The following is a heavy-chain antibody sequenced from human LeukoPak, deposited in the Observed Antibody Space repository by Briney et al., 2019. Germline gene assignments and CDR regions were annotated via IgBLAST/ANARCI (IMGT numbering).Heavy chain of an antibody. CDR1: GGAISSYY. Sequence: SETLSLTCTVSGGAISSYYWSWIRQPTGKGLEWIGRIYTSGSTNYNPSLKSRVTMSVDTSKNQFSLKLSSVTAADPAVYYCARDPDYSNLFDYWGQGTLVTVSS. J-gene: IGHJ4*02. D-gene: IGHD4-11*01. CDR3: ARDPDYSNLFDY. CDR2: IYTSGST. V-gene: IGHV4-4*07.